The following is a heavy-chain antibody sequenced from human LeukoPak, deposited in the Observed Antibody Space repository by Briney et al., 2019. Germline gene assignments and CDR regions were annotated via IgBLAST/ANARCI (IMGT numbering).Heavy chain of an antibody. Sequence: SETLSLTCTVSGYSISSGYYWGWIRQPPGKGLEWIGSIYYSGSTYYNPSPKSRVTISVDTSKNQFSLKLSSVTAADTAVYYCARDDPPRVVGWFDPWGQGTLVTVSS. J-gene: IGHJ5*02. D-gene: IGHD2-15*01. CDR3: ARDDPPRVVGWFDP. CDR2: IYYSGST. V-gene: IGHV4-38-2*02. CDR1: GYSISSGYY.